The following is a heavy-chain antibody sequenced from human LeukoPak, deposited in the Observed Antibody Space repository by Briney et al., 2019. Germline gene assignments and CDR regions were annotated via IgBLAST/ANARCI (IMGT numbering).Heavy chain of an antibody. CDR2: TYCRSTWYN. D-gene: IGHD6-19*01. V-gene: IGHV6-1*01. J-gene: IGHJ4*02. CDR1: GDSISSNTAA. Sequence: SQTLSLTCAISGDSISSNTAAWNWIRQSPSRGLEWLGRTYCRSTWYNDYAVSVKSRITINPDTSKNQFSLQLKSVTVEDTAVYYCARGLDDFEYWGQGTLITVSS. CDR3: ARGLDDFEY.